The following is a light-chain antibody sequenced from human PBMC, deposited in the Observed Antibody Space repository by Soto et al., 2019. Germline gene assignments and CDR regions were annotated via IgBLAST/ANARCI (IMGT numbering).Light chain of an antibody. V-gene: IGKV3-20*01. J-gene: IGKJ1*01. CDR2: GAS. Sequence: ETVLTQSPGTLSLSPGEGATLSCRASQSVSSSYIAWYQQRPGQTPSLLIYGASTRATGIPDRFSGSGSGTEFNLTISRLEPEDFAVYYCQQYGSSGTFGQGTKV. CDR1: QSVSSSY. CDR3: QQYGSSGT.